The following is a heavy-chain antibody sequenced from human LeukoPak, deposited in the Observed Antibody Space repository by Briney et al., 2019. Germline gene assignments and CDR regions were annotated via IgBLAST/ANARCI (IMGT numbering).Heavy chain of an antibody. CDR2: INPNSGGT. J-gene: IGHJ4*02. CDR3: ARIAAAGTHSDY. V-gene: IGHV1-2*02. Sequence: GASVKVSCKASGYTFTGYYMHWVRQAPGQGLEWMGWINPNSGGTNYAQKFQGRVTITRDTSISTAYMELSRLRSDDTAVYYCARIAAAGTHSDYWGQGTLVTVSS. D-gene: IGHD6-13*01. CDR1: GYTFTGYY.